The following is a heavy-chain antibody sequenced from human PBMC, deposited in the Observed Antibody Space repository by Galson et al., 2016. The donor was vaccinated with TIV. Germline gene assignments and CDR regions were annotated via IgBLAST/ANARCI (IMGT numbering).Heavy chain of an antibody. D-gene: IGHD3-3*01. Sequence: SETLSLTCEVYGGSFNRYYWTWIRQPPGEGLEWIGQINHRGSTKYNPSLNSRVTISVDTSKNQFSLKMTSMTAADTAVYYCASPFPGGDDFWSAYYDAFDVWGQGTMVTVSS. J-gene: IGHJ3*01. CDR1: GGSFNRYY. CDR3: ASPFPGGDDFWSAYYDAFDV. CDR2: INHRGST. V-gene: IGHV4-34*01.